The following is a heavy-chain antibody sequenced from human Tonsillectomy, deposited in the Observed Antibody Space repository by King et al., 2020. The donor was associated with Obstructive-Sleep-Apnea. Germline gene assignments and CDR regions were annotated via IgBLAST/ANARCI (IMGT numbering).Heavy chain of an antibody. Sequence: QLVQSGGGLVQPGGSLRLSCAASGFTFSSFWMSWVRQAPGKGLEWVANIKQEGREKYYVDSVKGRFTISRDNAKSSLYLQVNSLRAEDTAVYYCARGEGELSTWGQGTLVTVSS. CDR2: IKQEGREK. V-gene: IGHV3-7*01. J-gene: IGHJ5*02. D-gene: IGHD3-16*02. CDR1: GFTFSSFW. CDR3: ARGEGELST.